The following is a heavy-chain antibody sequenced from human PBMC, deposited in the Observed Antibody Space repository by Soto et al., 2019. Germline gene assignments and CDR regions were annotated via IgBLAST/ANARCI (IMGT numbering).Heavy chain of an antibody. CDR3: ARQKPPTYYYDSSGYSTGNTFDY. D-gene: IGHD3-22*01. J-gene: IGHJ4*02. CDR1: GFTFSSYS. CDR2: ISSSSSYI. V-gene: IGHV3-21*01. Sequence: PGGSLRLSCAASGFTFSSYSMNWVRQAPGKGLEWVSSISSSSSYIYYADSVKGRFTISRDNAKNSLYLQMNSLRAEDTAVYYCARQKPPTYYYDSSGYSTGNTFDYWGQGTLVTVS.